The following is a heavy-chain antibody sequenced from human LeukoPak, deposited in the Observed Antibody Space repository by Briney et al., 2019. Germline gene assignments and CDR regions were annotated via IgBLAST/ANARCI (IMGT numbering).Heavy chain of an antibody. V-gene: IGHV2-5*02. D-gene: IGHD6-19*01. J-gene: IGHJ4*02. CDR2: IYWDDDK. CDR3: AHRPEYSSGWEADD. CDR1: GFSLSTSGVG. Sequence: SGPTLVNPTQTLTLTCTFSGFSLSTSGVGVGWIRQPPGKALEWPALIYWDDDKRYSPSLKSRLTITKDTSKNQVVLTVTNMDPVDTGTYYCAHRPEYSSGWEADDWGQGTLVTVCS.